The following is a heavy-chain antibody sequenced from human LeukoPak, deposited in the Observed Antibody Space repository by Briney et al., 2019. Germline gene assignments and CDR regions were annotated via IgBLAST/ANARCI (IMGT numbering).Heavy chain of an antibody. CDR3: ARDKRPYSSGWYYFDY. Sequence: ASVKVSCKASGYTFTGYYMHWVRQAPGQGLEWMGWINPNSGGTNYAQKFQGWVTMTRDTSISTAYMELSRLRSDDTAVYYCARDKRPYSSGWYYFDYWGQGPLATVSS. J-gene: IGHJ4*02. D-gene: IGHD6-19*01. V-gene: IGHV1-2*04. CDR2: INPNSGGT. CDR1: GYTFTGYY.